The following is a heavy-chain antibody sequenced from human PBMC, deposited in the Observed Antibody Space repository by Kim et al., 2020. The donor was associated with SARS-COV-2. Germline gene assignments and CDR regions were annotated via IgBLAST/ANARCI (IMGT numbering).Heavy chain of an antibody. Sequence: EGGTKDYAAPVKDRFTISRDDSKNTLYLQMNRLKSEDTAVYYCTTGPFDYWGLGTLVTVSS. V-gene: IGHV3-15*01. CDR2: EGGTK. J-gene: IGHJ4*02. CDR3: TTGPFDY.